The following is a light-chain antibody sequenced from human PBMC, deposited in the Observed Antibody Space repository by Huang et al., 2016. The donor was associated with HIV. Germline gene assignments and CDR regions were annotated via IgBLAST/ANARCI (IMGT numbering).Light chain of an antibody. J-gene: IGKJ2*01. CDR2: DAY. V-gene: IGKV3-15*01. CDR3: HQYKIWPPYT. Sequence: EIVMTQSPATLSVSPGERAKVSCRTSQSVGSNLAWYQQKPGQAPRLLIYDAYTRATGVPARFSGSGSGTDLTLSISSLQSDDIAVYYCHQYKIWPPYTFGQGTKLEIK. CDR1: QSVGSN.